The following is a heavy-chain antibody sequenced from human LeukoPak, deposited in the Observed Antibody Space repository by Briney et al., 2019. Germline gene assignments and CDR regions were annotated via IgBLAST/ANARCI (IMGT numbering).Heavy chain of an antibody. CDR1: GFTFSSYW. CDR2: IESNGLT. Sequence: GGSLRLSCAASGFTFSSYWMHWVRQTPGKGLMWVSRIESNGLTLYADSVRDRFTISRDNAKNTVYLQMNSLRADDTAMYYCARAVTYFYGSVTYDWFESWGQGTLVTVSS. J-gene: IGHJ5*01. CDR3: ARAVTYFYGSVTYDWFES. V-gene: IGHV3-74*01. D-gene: IGHD3-10*01.